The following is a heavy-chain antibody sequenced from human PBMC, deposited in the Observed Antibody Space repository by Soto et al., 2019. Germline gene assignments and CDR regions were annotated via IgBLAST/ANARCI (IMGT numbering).Heavy chain of an antibody. D-gene: IGHD2-15*01. V-gene: IGHV4-30-4*01. J-gene: IGHJ4*02. CDR2: IYYSGST. CDR3: ARARGARYFDY. CDR1: GGSISSGDYY. Sequence: QVQLQESGPGLVKPSQTLSLTCTVSGGSISSGDYYWSWIRQPPGKGLEWIGYIYYSGSTYYNPSLKGRVTIPVDTSKTQFSLKLSSVTAADTAVYYCARARGARYFDYWGQGTLVTVSS.